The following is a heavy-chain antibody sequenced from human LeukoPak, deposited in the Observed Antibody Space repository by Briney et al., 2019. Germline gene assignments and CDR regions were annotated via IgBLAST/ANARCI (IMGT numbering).Heavy chain of an antibody. V-gene: IGHV4-59*01. CDR2: IYYSGST. D-gene: IGHD2-15*01. J-gene: IGHJ4*02. Sequence: SETLSLTCTVSGGSISSYYWSWIRQPPGKGLEWIGYIYYSGSTNYNPSLKNRVTISRDTSKNQLSLKLSSVTAADTAVYYCARDRGSGGGFDYWGQGTLVTVSS. CDR3: ARDRGSGGGFDY. CDR1: GGSISSYY.